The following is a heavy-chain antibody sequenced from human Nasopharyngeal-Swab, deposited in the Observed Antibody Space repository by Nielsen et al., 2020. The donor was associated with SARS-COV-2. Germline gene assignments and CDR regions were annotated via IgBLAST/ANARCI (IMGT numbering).Heavy chain of an antibody. J-gene: IGHJ6*02. D-gene: IGHD5-12*01. CDR1: GFTFNSHG. Sequence: GESLKISCAASGFTFNSHGLHWVRQAPGKGLEWVAVISFDGSKQYYADSVKGRFTISRDSSKNTLYLQMNSLRAEDTAVYYCARDTSVDIVLLYYGMDVWGQGTTVTVSS. CDR3: ARDTSVDIVLLYYGMDV. CDR2: ISFDGSKQ. V-gene: IGHV3-30*03.